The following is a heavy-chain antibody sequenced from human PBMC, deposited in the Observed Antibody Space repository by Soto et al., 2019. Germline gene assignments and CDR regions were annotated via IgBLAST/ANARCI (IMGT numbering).Heavy chain of an antibody. J-gene: IGHJ6*02. CDR3: AAPIAAAGSPWGSDHGMDV. D-gene: IGHD6-13*01. CDR2: ISGYGGST. V-gene: IGHV3-23*01. Sequence: VQLLESGGGLVQPGGSLRLSCAASGFTFSTYVMSWVRQAPGKGLEWVSGISGYGGSTYYADSVKGRFTISRDNSKNPLYLKMDSLRAEDTAVYYCAAPIAAAGSPWGSDHGMDVWGQGTTVTVSS. CDR1: GFTFSTYV.